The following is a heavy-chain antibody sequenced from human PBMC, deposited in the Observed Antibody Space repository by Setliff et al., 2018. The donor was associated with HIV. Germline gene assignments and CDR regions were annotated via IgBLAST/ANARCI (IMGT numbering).Heavy chain of an antibody. Sequence: GGSLRLSCAASGFTFSNFWMDWVRQAPGKGLEWVATIKKDGSEIYYVDSVKGRFTISRDNARTSLYLEMSSLRVEDTAVYYCARAYNVYDYRFDSSGYDYWGQGTLVTV. CDR3: ARAYNVYDYRFDSSGYDY. CDR2: IKKDGSEI. J-gene: IGHJ4*02. CDR1: GFTFSNFW. V-gene: IGHV3-7*03. D-gene: IGHD3-22*01.